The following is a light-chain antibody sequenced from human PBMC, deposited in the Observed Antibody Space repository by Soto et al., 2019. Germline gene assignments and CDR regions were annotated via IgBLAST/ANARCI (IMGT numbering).Light chain of an antibody. V-gene: IGKV3-15*01. Sequence: EIVMTQSPATLSVSPGERATLSCRASQSVSSNLAWYQQNPGQAPRLLIYGTSTRATGIPARFSVSGSGTEFTLTISSLQSEDFAIYYCQHYNSWPLTFGGRTKVEIK. CDR1: QSVSSN. J-gene: IGKJ4*01. CDR2: GTS. CDR3: QHYNSWPLT.